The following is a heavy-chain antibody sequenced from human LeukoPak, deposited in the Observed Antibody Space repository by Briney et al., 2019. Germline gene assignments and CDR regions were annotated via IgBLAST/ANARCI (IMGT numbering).Heavy chain of an antibody. CDR2: INPSGGST. V-gene: IGHV1-46*01. CDR1: GGTFSSYA. Sequence: GASVKVSCKASGGTFSSYAISWVRQAPGQGLEWMGIINPSGGSTSYAQKFQGRVTMTRDMSTSTVYMELSSLRSEDTAVYYCARDLRGSGSQPGYFDYWGQGTLVTVSS. CDR3: ARDLRGSGSQPGYFDY. D-gene: IGHD1-26*01. J-gene: IGHJ4*02.